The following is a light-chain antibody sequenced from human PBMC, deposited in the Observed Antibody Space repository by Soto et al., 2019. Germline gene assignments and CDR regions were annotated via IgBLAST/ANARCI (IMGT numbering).Light chain of an antibody. CDR1: SSDIGGYTY. Sequence: QSALTQPASVSGSPGQSITISCTGTSSDIGGYTYVSWYQQHPGKVPKLMIYEVDNRPSGVPNRFSGSKSGSTASLTISGLQPEDEADYYCSSYTRTTTTVVFGGGTKVTVL. J-gene: IGLJ2*01. CDR2: EVD. CDR3: SSYTRTTTTVV. V-gene: IGLV2-14*01.